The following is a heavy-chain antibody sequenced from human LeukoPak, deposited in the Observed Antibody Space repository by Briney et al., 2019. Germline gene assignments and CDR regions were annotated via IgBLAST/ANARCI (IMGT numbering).Heavy chain of an antibody. J-gene: IGHJ4*02. CDR1: GGSISNSTYY. CDR2: IYYSGST. CDR3: ARAYCSSASCAKLGYFDY. Sequence: PSETLSLTCTVSGGSISNSTYYLGWIRQPPGKGLEWIGTIYYSGSTYYNPSLKSRVTISVDTSRSQFSLKLSSVTAADTAVYYCARAYCSSASCAKLGYFDYWGQGTLVTVSS. V-gene: IGHV4-39*01. D-gene: IGHD2-2*01.